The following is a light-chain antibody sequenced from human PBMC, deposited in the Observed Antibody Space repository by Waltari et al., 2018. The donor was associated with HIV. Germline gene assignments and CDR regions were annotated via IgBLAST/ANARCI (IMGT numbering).Light chain of an antibody. CDR1: TSNIGIKT. J-gene: IGLJ3*02. Sequence: QSVVTQPPSVSGTPGQTVTISCSGSTSNIGIKTVNWYQHPPGTAPKRLIFGNYQRPSGVPDRFSASKSGTPAPLGIRGLQSEDEADYYCASWDARLNGWVFGGGTKLTVL. V-gene: IGLV1-44*01. CDR3: ASWDARLNGWV. CDR2: GNY.